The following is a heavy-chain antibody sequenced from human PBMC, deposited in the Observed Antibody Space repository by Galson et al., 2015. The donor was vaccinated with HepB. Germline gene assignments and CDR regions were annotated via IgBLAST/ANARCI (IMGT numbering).Heavy chain of an antibody. D-gene: IGHD2-2*01. CDR3: ASVGGPYSSNWRDSYSYYGMDV. CDR2: ISASNGNT. Sequence: SVKVSCKASGHTLTSFGISWVRQAPGQGLEWMGWISASNGNTHYAQTFQGRVTLTTDTSTNSAYLELRSLRSDDTAVYYCASVGGPYSSNWRDSYSYYGMDVWGQGTTVTVSS. V-gene: IGHV1-18*01. CDR1: GHTLTSFG. J-gene: IGHJ6*02.